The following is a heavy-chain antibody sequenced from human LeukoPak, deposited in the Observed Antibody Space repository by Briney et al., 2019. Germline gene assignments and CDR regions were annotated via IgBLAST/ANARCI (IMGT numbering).Heavy chain of an antibody. CDR2: IKSKTDGGTT. V-gene: IGHV3-15*01. J-gene: IGHJ4*02. Sequence: TGGSLRLSCAASGFTFSNAWMSWVRQAPGKGLEWVGRIKSKTDGGTTDYAAPVKGRFTISRDDSKNTLYLQMNSLKTEDTAVYYCTTDFDVAAAGIGYWGQGTLVTVSS. CDR1: GFTFSNAW. D-gene: IGHD6-13*01. CDR3: TTDFDVAAAGIGY.